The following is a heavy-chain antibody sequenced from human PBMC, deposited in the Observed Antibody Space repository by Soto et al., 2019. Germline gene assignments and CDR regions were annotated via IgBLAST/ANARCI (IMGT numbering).Heavy chain of an antibody. Sequence: PGGSLRLSCAGSGFTFSNYAMSWVRRAPGKGLAWVSAISGSGGSTYYADSVKGRFTISRDNSKNTLYLQMSSLRAEDTALYYCAKVPVGATGRFDYWGQGTLVTVSS. D-gene: IGHD1-26*01. J-gene: IGHJ4*02. CDR3: AKVPVGATGRFDY. CDR1: GFTFSNYA. CDR2: ISGSGGST. V-gene: IGHV3-23*01.